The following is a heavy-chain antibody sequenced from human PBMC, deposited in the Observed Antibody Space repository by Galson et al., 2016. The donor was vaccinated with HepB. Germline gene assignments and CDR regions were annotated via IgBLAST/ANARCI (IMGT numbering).Heavy chain of an antibody. CDR1: GFSVSTYH. J-gene: IGHJ4*02. CDR3: ARAPQRGSKVKALDS. Sequence: SLRLSCAASGFSVSTYHLTWVRQAPGKGLEWVSVIYSGDHTFYADSVKGRFTVSRDNSRNTLYLQMNSLRAEDAARYYCARAPQRGSKVKALDSWGQGNLVTVSS. D-gene: IGHD1-26*01. V-gene: IGHV3-53*01. CDR2: IYSGDHT.